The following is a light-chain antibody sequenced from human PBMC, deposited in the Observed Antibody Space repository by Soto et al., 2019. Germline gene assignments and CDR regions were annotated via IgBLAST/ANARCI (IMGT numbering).Light chain of an antibody. CDR1: QSVSSN. Sequence: EIVMTQSPATLSVSPGERATLSCWASQSVSSNLAWYQQKSGQAPRLLMYGASTRASGIPARFSGSGSGTEFTLTISSLQSEDFATYYCQQSYRTPYTFGQGTKLETK. CDR3: QQSYRTPYT. J-gene: IGKJ2*01. CDR2: GAS. V-gene: IGKV3-15*01.